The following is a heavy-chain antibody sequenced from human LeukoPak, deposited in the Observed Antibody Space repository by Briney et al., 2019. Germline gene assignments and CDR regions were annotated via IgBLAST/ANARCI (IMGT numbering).Heavy chain of an antibody. CDR2: IYYSGST. CDR3: ARGNWNDL. J-gene: IGHJ5*02. V-gene: IGHV4-39*07. CDR1: GGSISSSNYY. Sequence: PSETLSLTCTVSGGSISSSNYYWGWIRQPPGKGLEWIGTIYYSGSTNYNPSLKSRVTISVDTSKNQFSLKLSSVTAADTAVYYCARGNWNDLWGQGTLVTVSS.